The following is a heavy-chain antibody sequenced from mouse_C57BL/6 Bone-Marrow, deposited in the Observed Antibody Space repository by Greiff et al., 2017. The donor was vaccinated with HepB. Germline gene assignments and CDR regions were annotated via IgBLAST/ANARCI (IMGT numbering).Heavy chain of an antibody. Sequence: EVKLQESGPELVKPGASVKISCKASGYSFTDYNMNWVKQSNGKSLEWIGVINPNYGTTSYNQKFKGKATLTVDQSSSTAYMQLNSLTSEDSAVYYCAISITTVVATRGYAMDYWGQGTSVTVSS. D-gene: IGHD1-1*01. V-gene: IGHV1-39*01. CDR1: GYSFTDYN. J-gene: IGHJ4*01. CDR2: INPNYGTT. CDR3: AISITTVVATRGYAMDY.